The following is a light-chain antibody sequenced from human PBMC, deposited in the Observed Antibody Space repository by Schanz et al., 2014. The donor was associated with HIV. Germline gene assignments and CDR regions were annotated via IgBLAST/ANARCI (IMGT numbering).Light chain of an antibody. CDR1: SSNIGSNT. J-gene: IGLJ1*01. V-gene: IGLV1-47*01. CDR2: RND. Sequence: QSVLTQPPSASGTPGQRVTISCSGSSSNIGSNTVYWYQQFPGTAPKRLIYRNDQRPSGVPDRFSGSKSDTSASVAISGLRSEDEADYYCATWDDSLSRYVFGTGTKLTVL. CDR3: ATWDDSLSRYV.